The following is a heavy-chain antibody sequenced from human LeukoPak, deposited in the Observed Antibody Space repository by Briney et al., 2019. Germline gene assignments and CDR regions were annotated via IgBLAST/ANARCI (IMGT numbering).Heavy chain of an antibody. Sequence: GGSLRLSCAASGFPFSSYAMSWVRQAPGKGLEWVSSISGSGGSTYYADSVKGRFTISRDNSKNTLYRQMNSLRAEDTAVYYCAKDEYDILTGYYFGNWFDPWGQGTLVTVSS. CDR3: AKDEYDILTGYYFGNWFDP. J-gene: IGHJ5*02. V-gene: IGHV3-23*01. CDR2: ISGSGGST. CDR1: GFPFSSYA. D-gene: IGHD3-9*01.